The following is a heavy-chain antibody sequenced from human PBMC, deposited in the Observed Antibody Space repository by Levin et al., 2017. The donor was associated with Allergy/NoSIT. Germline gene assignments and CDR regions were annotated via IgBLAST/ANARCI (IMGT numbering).Heavy chain of an antibody. D-gene: IGHD3-22*01. J-gene: IGHJ4*02. CDR1: GFTFGSYA. CDR2: ISASGGDT. CDR3: AKPGYYHAGSGLMGGCFDY. V-gene: IGHV3-23*01. Sequence: LSLTCGAAGFTFGSYAMSWVRQAPGKGLEWVSAISASGGDTYYADSVKGRFTISRDNSKDTLYLQMNRLRAEDTAVYYCAKPGYYHAGSGLMGGCFDYWGRGTLVTVSS.